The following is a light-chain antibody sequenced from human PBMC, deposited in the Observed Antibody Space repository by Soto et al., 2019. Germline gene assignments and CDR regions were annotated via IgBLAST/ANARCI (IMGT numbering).Light chain of an antibody. CDR1: SSDIGGYNY. Sequence: QSALTQPASVSGSPGQSITISCTGTSSDIGGYNYVSWYQQHPGNAPKLIIYEASNRPSGVPGRFSGSKSGNTASLTISGLQAADEADYYCSLYTSENTYVFGTGTKV. V-gene: IGLV2-14*01. CDR3: SLYTSENTYV. J-gene: IGLJ1*01. CDR2: EAS.